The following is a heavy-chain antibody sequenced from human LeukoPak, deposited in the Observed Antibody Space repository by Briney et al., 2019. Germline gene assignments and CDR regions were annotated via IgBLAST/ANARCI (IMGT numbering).Heavy chain of an antibody. V-gene: IGHV4-59*12. Sequence: SETLYLTCTVSGGSLSSYYWSWIRQPPGKGLEWIGNINYSGSTNYNPSLKSRVTMSVDTSKSQFSLKMSSVTAVNTAGYDGTRDVRDKSSPSAGWGQPSPVSVSS. J-gene: IGHJ4*01. D-gene: IGHD5-24*01. CDR3: TRDVRDKSSPSAG. CDR2: INYSGST. CDR1: GGSLSSYY.